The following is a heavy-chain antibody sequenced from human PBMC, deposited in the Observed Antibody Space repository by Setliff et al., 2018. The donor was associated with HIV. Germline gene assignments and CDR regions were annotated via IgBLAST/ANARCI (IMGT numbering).Heavy chain of an antibody. D-gene: IGHD3-22*01. CDR3: TRRYYDNSGSFRY. Sequence: PGGSLRLSCAASGFTFDDYALTWVRQAPGKGLEWVGFVRSKPNGGTTDYAASVKGRFTISRDDAKTIAYLQMNSLKTDDTAVYYCTRRYYDNSGSFRYWGQGTLVTVSS. V-gene: IGHV3-49*04. CDR1: GFTFDDYA. J-gene: IGHJ4*02. CDR2: VRSKPNGGTT.